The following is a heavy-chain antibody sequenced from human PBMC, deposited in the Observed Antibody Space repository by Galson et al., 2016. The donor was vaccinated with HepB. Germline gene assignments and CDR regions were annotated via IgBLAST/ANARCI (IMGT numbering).Heavy chain of an antibody. D-gene: IGHD6-19*01. Sequence: SLRLSCAASGLTFRSCAMYWVRQAPGKGLEWVSAVSGSGTNTSHATSVKGRFTVSRDNSKNTLYLQMNSLRAEDTAVYYCAKGDKVTGWDNWGQGTLVAVSS. CDR3: AKGDKVTGWDN. CDR1: GLTFRSCA. CDR2: VSGSGTNT. J-gene: IGHJ4*02. V-gene: IGHV3-23*01.